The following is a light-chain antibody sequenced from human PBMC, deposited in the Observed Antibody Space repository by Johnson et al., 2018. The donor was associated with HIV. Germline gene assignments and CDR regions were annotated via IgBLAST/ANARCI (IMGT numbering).Light chain of an antibody. J-gene: IGLJ1*01. CDR2: DNN. Sequence: QSVLTQPPSVSAAPGQKVTISCSGSSSNIGNNYVSWYQQLPGTAPKLLIYDNNKRPSGIPDRFSGSKSGTSATLGIIELQTGDEADYYCGTGDSSLSAYVFGTGTQVTVL. CDR1: SSNIGNNY. CDR3: GTGDSSLSAYV. V-gene: IGLV1-51*01.